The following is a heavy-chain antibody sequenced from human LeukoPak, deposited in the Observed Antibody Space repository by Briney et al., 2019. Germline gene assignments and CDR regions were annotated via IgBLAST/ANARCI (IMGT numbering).Heavy chain of an antibody. V-gene: IGHV4-30-2*01. J-gene: IGHJ4*02. CDR1: GGSISSGGYS. CDR3: PSSGKHRRYAFTH. Sequence: SETLSLTCAVSGGSISSGGYSWSWIRQPPGKGLEWIGYIYHSGSTYYNPSLKSRLTISVDRPKQQFSLKLSSVPDAETAVYYCPSSGKHRRYAFTHWGQGPLLTVSS. D-gene: IGHD5-12*01. CDR2: IYHSGST.